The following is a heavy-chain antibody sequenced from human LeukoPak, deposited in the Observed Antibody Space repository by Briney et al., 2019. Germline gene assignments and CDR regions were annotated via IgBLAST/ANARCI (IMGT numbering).Heavy chain of an antibody. J-gene: IGHJ4*02. CDR2: MNPNSGNT. CDR3: ARVNVPHYYDSSGSFDY. CDR1: GYTFTSYD. Sequence: GASVKVSCKASGYTFTSYDINWVRQATGQGLEWMGWMNPNSGNTVYAQKFQGRVTMTRNTCISTAYMELSSLRYEDTAVYYCARVNVPHYYDSSGSFDYWGQGTLVTVSS. V-gene: IGHV1-8*01. D-gene: IGHD3-22*01.